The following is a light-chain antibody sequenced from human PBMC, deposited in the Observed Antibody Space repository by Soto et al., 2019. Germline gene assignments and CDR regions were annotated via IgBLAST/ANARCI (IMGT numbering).Light chain of an antibody. CDR1: QSVSHN. CDR2: GAS. J-gene: IGKJ2*01. CDR3: QQSNNWPYT. Sequence: EILMTQSPATLSVSPGERATLSCRASQSVSHNLAWYQQKPGQAPRLLFYGASTRATGIPARFSGSGSGTDLTLTISSLQAEDFAVYYCQQSNNWPYTFGQGTKLEIK. V-gene: IGKV3-15*01.